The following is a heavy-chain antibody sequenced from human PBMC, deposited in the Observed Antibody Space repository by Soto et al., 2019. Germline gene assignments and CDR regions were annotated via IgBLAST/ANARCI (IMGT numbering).Heavy chain of an antibody. CDR1: GGSFSGYY. J-gene: IGHJ4*02. D-gene: IGHD2-2*02. Sequence: SETLSLTCAVYGGSFSGYYWSWIRQPPGKGLEWIGEINHSGSTNYNPSLKSRVTISVDTSKNQFSLKLSSVTAADTAVYYCARGVSYRIPFDYWGQGTLVTVSS. CDR3: ARGVSYRIPFDY. CDR2: INHSGST. V-gene: IGHV4-34*01.